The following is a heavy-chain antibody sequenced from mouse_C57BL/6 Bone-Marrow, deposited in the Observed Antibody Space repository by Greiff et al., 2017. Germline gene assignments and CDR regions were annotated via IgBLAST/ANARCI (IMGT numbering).Heavy chain of an antibody. CDR1: GYTFTSYW. V-gene: IGHV1-64*01. Sequence: QVQLQQPGAELVKPGASVKLSCKASGYTFTSYWMHWVKQRPGQGLEWIGMIHPNSGSTNYNEKFKSKATLTVDKSSSTAYMQLSSLTSEDSAVXYCARWGLRRGGYFDYWGQGTTLTVSS. J-gene: IGHJ2*01. CDR3: ARWGLRRGGYFDY. CDR2: IHPNSGST. D-gene: IGHD2-4*01.